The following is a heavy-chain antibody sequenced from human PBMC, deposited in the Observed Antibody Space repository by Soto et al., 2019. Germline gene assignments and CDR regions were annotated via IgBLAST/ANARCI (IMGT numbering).Heavy chain of an antibody. J-gene: IGHJ5*02. V-gene: IGHV3-23*01. Sequence: QPGGSLRLSCAASVFTFSSYAMSWVRQAPGKGLEWVSAISVSGGSAYYADSVKGRFTISRDNSKNTLYLQMNSLRAEDTAVYYGAKDKGPLGYCSGGSCYNSFDTWGQGPLLTVSS. CDR2: ISVSGGSA. CDR3: AKDKGPLGYCSGGSCYNSFDT. D-gene: IGHD2-15*01. CDR1: VFTFSSYA.